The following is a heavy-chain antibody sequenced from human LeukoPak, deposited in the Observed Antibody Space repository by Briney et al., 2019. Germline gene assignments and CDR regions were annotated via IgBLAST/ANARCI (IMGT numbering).Heavy chain of an antibody. Sequence: SETPSLTCTVSGGSISTSNYYWGWIRQPPGKGLEWIGNIFYSGSTYYSPSLKSRVTISVDTSKNQFSLKLSSVTAADTAVYYCARSTSGYFDWLLSYWGQGTLVTVSS. J-gene: IGHJ4*02. CDR2: IFYSGST. CDR1: GGSISTSNYY. V-gene: IGHV4-39*07. CDR3: ARSTSGYFDWLLSY. D-gene: IGHD3-9*01.